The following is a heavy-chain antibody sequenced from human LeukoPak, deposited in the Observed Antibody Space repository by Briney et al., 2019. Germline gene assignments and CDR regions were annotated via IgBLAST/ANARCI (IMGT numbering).Heavy chain of an antibody. CDR3: AEDRQRGRDGYNPADY. CDR2: IRYDGSNK. J-gene: IGHJ4*02. CDR1: GFTFSNYL. D-gene: IGHD5-24*01. Sequence: PGGSLRLSCAASGFTFSNYLMTWVRQAPGKGLEWVAFIRYDGSNKYYADSVKGRFTISRDNSKNTLYLQMNSLRAEDTAVYYCAEDRQRGRDGYNPADYWGQGTLVTVSS. V-gene: IGHV3-30*02.